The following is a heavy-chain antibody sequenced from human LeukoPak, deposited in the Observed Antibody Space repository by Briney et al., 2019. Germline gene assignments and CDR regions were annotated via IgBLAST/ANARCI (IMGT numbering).Heavy chain of an antibody. CDR1: GFTFCSYA. V-gene: IGHV3-30*04. D-gene: IGHD3-10*01. CDR3: ARGPLYYGSGNWFDP. J-gene: IGHJ5*02. CDR2: ISYDGSNK. Sequence: GGSLRLSCAASGFTFCSYAMHWVRQAPGKGLEWVAVISYDGSNKYYADSVKGRFTISRDNSKNTLYLQMNSLRAEDTAVYYCARGPLYYGSGNWFDPWGQGTLVTVSS.